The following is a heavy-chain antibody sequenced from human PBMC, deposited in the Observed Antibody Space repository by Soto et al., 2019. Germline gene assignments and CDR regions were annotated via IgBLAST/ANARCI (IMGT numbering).Heavy chain of an antibody. Sequence: QAHLVQSGAEVKKPGASVKVCGKASGYTFTGYTFHWVRQAPGQGLEWMAWINSSSSDSSFAPKIQGRVTVTMDAPSSTAYMELTRLRSDDTAVYYCATEMATIKGFFDKWGQGTPVAVSS. J-gene: IGHJ4*02. CDR1: GYTFTGYT. CDR3: ATEMATIKGFFDK. V-gene: IGHV1-2*02. D-gene: IGHD2-8*01. CDR2: INSSSSDS.